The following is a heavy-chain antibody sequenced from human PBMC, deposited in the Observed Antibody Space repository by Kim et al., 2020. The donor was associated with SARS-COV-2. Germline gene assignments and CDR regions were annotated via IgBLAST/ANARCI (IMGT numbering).Heavy chain of an antibody. J-gene: IGHJ4*02. V-gene: IGHV1-2*02. D-gene: IGHD3-10*01. Sequence: ASVKVSCKASGYSLTGYYMHWVRQAPGQGLEWMGWINPDGGGTNYAQKFQGRVTMTRDTSISTAYMELSILKSDDTAVYYCATSLLRVAGSRVGVYWGQGTLVTVSS. CDR1: GYSLTGYY. CDR2: INPDGGGT. CDR3: ATSLLRVAGSRVGVY.